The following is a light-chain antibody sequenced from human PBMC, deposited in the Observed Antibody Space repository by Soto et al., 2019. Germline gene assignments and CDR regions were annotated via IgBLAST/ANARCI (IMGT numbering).Light chain of an antibody. CDR2: AAS. CDR3: QQYYSYPLT. V-gene: IGKV1-8*01. Sequence: AIRVTQSPSSLSASTGDRVTITCRASQGISSYLAWYKQKPGKAPKXXSYAASTLQSGVPSRFSGSGSGTDFTLTISCLKSEDFETYYCQQYYSYPLTFGGGTKVDIK. J-gene: IGKJ4*01. CDR1: QGISSY.